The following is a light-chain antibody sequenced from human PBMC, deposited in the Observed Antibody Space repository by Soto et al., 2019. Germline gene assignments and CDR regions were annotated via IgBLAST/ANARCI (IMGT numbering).Light chain of an antibody. V-gene: IGKV3-20*01. CDR3: QQYGRTSWT. Sequence: EIVLTQSPGTLSLSPGEGVTLSCRASQSVSTNFFAWYQQKPGQAPRLLIYGASTRATGIPDRFSGSGSGTDFTLTISRLEPEGFTVYYCQQYGRTSWTFDQGTKV. CDR2: GAS. CDR1: QSVSTNF. J-gene: IGKJ1*01.